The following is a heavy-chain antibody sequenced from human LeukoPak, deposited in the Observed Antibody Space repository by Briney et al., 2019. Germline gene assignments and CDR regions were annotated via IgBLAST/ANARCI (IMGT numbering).Heavy chain of an antibody. J-gene: IGHJ3*02. CDR1: GYTXTGYY. D-gene: IGHD3-10*01. Sequence: ASVKASCKASGYTXTGYYMHWVRQAPGQGFEWLGWINPNSGGTKYAERFQGRVTMTRDTSISTAYMELSRLRSDDTAVYYCAVQYYYGSGEGSAFDIWGQGTMVTVSS. CDR2: INPNSGGT. CDR3: AVQYYYGSGEGSAFDI. V-gene: IGHV1-2*02.